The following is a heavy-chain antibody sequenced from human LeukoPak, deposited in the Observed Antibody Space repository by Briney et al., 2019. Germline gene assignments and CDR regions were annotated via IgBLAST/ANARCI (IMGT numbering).Heavy chain of an antibody. CDR2: IYYSGST. J-gene: IGHJ4*02. CDR3: ARDYGSGSTYFDY. CDR1: GGSINTGDYY. Sequence: SETLSLTYTVSGGSINTGDYYWSWIRQPPGKGLEWIGYIYYSGSTYYNPSLKSRITISVDTSKNQFSLKLSSVTAADTAVYYCARDYGSGSTYFDYWGQGTLVTVSS. D-gene: IGHD3-10*01. V-gene: IGHV4-30-4*01.